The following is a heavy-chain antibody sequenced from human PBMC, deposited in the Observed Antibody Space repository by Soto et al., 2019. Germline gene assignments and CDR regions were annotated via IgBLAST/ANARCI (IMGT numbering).Heavy chain of an antibody. D-gene: IGHD6-13*01. Sequence: GGSLRLSCAASGFTFSRYEMNWVRQAPGKGLEWVSYISSSGSTIYYADSVKGRFTISRDNAKNSLYLQMNSLRAEDTAVYYCARGLRSSGYAMDVWGQGTTVTVSS. J-gene: IGHJ6*02. CDR1: GFTFSRYE. CDR2: ISSSGSTI. CDR3: ARGLRSSGYAMDV. V-gene: IGHV3-48*03.